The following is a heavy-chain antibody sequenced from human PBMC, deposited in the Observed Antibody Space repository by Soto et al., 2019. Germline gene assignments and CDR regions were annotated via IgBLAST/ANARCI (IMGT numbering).Heavy chain of an antibody. CDR1: GGSFSSGDYY. V-gene: IGHV4-30-4*01. Sequence: QVQLQESGPGVVKPSQTLSLTCTVSGGSFSSGDYYWSWVRQPPGKGLEWIGYIYYTGSTFNNPSLKSRVSMSMDTSKTQFSLKLSSVTAADTAVYYCARIHFGDEPSYYYYGMDVWGQGTTVTVSS. CDR2: IYYTGST. CDR3: ARIHFGDEPSYYYYGMDV. D-gene: IGHD4-17*01. J-gene: IGHJ6*02.